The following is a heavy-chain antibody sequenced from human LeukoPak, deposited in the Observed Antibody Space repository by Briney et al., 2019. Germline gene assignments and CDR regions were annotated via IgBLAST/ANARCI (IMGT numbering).Heavy chain of an antibody. J-gene: IGHJ4*02. Sequence: SETLSLTCAVYGGSFSGYYWGWIRQPPGKGLEWIGSIYHSGSTYYNPSLKSRVTISVDTSKNQFSLKLSSVTAADTAVYYCARSLIAAAGTCYFDYWGQGTLVTVSS. CDR2: IYHSGST. CDR1: GGSFSGYY. V-gene: IGHV4-38-2*01. CDR3: ARSLIAAAGTCYFDY. D-gene: IGHD6-13*01.